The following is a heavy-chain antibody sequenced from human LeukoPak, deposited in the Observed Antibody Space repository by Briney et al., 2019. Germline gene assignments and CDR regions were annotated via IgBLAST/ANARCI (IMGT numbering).Heavy chain of an antibody. CDR2: ISSGSEK. Sequence: PGGSLRLSCEASGFTFSIFPMHWVRQAPGKGLEWVALISSGSEKYYADSVKGRFTISRDNSKNILYLQMNSLRADDTAVYYCARDLELSAVYYFDSWGQGTLVIVSS. J-gene: IGHJ4*02. CDR3: ARDLELSAVYYFDS. CDR1: GFTFSIFP. D-gene: IGHD3-3*01. V-gene: IGHV3-30*04.